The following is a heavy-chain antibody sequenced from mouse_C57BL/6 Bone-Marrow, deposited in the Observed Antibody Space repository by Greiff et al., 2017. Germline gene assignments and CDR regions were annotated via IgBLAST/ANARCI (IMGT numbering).Heavy chain of an antibody. CDR1: GYTFTDYY. J-gene: IGHJ2*01. Sequence: EVQLQQSGPELVKPGASVKISCKASGYTFTDYYMNWVKQSHGKSLEWIGDINPNNGGTSYNQKFKGKATLTVDKSSSTAYMELRSLTSEDSSVYYCATITYFDYWGQGTTRTVSA. CDR2: INPNNGGT. V-gene: IGHV1-26*01. CDR3: ATITYFDY. D-gene: IGHD1-1*01.